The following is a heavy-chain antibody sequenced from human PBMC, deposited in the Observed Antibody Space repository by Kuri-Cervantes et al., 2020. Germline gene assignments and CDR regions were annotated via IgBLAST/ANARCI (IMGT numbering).Heavy chain of an antibody. V-gene: IGHV4-59*08. CDR3: ARHVHRLNPSYFDY. J-gene: IGHJ4*02. CDR1: GGSISSYY. CDR2: IYYSGST. Sequence: ESLKISCTVSGGSISSYYWSWIRQPPGKGLEWIGYIYYSGSTNYNPSLKSRVTISVDTSKNQFSLKLSSVTAADTAVYYCARHVHRLNPSYFDYWGQGTLVTVSS.